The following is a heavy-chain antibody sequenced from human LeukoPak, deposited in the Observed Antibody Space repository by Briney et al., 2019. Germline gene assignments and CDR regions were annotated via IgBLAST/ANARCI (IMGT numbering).Heavy chain of an antibody. V-gene: IGHV1-58*02. CDR2: IVVGSGNT. CDR1: GFTFTSAA. CDR3: AADPGGATTFDY. D-gene: IGHD1-26*01. J-gene: IGHJ4*02. Sequence: GASVKVSCKASGFTFTSAAMQWVRQARGQRLEWIGWIVVGSGNTNYAQKFQERVTITRDMSTSTAYMELSSLRSEDTAVYYCAADPGGATTFDYWGQGTLVTVSS.